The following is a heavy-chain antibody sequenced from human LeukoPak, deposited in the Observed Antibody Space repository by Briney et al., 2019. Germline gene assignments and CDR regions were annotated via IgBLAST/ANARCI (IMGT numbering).Heavy chain of an antibody. CDR3: ARRRGIVVAPAETPSV. CDR2: IYYSGST. CDR1: GGSISSSSYY. D-gene: IGHD2-2*01. V-gene: IGHV4-39*01. Sequence: SETLSLTCTVSGGSISSSSYYWGWICQPPGKGLEWIGSIYYSGSTYYNPSLKSRVTISVDTSKNQFSLKLSSVTAADTAVYYCARRRGIVVAPAETPSVWGQGTLVTVSS. J-gene: IGHJ4*02.